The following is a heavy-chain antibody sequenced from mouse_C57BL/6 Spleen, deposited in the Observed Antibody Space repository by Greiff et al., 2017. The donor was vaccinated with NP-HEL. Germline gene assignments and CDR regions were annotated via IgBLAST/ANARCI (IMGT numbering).Heavy chain of an antibody. D-gene: IGHD1-1*01. J-gene: IGHJ1*03. Sequence: QVQLQQPGAELVKPGASVKLSCKASGYTFTSYWMQWVKQRPGQGLEWIGEIDPSDSYTNYNQKFKGKATLTVDTSSSTAYMQLSSPTSEDSAVYYCARFSYYGSSHWYFDVWGTGTTVTVSS. CDR2: IDPSDSYT. CDR3: ARFSYYGSSHWYFDV. V-gene: IGHV1-50*01. CDR1: GYTFTSYW.